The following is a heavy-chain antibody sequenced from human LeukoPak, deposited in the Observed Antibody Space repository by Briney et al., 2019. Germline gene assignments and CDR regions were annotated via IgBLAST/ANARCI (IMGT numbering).Heavy chain of an antibody. Sequence: PGRSLRLSCAASGFTFSTYGMHWVRQAPGKGLEWVTVISKDGSKKYYADSVKGRFTISRENAKNSLYLQMNSLRAGDTAVYYCARGAVASTAWYFDLWGRGTLVTVSS. D-gene: IGHD6-19*01. J-gene: IGHJ2*01. CDR1: GFTFSTYG. CDR2: ISKDGSKK. V-gene: IGHV3-30*14. CDR3: ARGAVASTAWYFDL.